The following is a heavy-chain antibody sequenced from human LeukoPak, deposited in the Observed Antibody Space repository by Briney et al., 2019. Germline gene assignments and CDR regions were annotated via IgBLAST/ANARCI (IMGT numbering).Heavy chain of an antibody. J-gene: IGHJ4*02. D-gene: IGHD1-26*01. Sequence: ASVKVSSKVSGYTLTELSMHWVRQAPGKGLEWMGGFDPEDGETIYAQKFQGRVTMTEDTSTDTAYMELSSLRSEDTAVYYCAGLYSGSYYDLVDYWGQGTLVTVSS. CDR1: GYTLTELS. V-gene: IGHV1-24*01. CDR3: AGLYSGSYYDLVDY. CDR2: FDPEDGET.